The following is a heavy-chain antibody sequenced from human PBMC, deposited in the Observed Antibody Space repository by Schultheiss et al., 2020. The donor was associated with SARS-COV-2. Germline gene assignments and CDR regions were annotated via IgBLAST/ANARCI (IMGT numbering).Heavy chain of an antibody. CDR2: ISTSGSTI. CDR1: GFTFSSYS. Sequence: GGSLRLSCAASGFTFSSYSMNWVRQAPGKGLEWVSYISTSGSTIYYADSVKGRFTISRDNAKNSLYLQMNSLRAEDTAVYYCARGDTAMATFIMSYYGLDVWGQGTTVTVSS. J-gene: IGHJ6*02. D-gene: IGHD5-18*01. V-gene: IGHV3-48*04. CDR3: ARGDTAMATFIMSYYGLDV.